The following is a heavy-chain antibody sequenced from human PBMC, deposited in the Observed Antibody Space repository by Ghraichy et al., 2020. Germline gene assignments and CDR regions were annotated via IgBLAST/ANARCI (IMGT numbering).Heavy chain of an antibody. D-gene: IGHD1-1*01. CDR3: ASVREAGTTGWYAFDI. Sequence: SVKVSCKASGGTFSSYAISWVRQAPGQGLEWMGRIIPILGIANYAQKFQGRVTITADKSTSTAYMELSSLRSEDTAVYYCASVREAGTTGWYAFDIWGQGTMVTVSS. J-gene: IGHJ3*02. CDR1: GGTFSSYA. V-gene: IGHV1-69*04. CDR2: IIPILGIA.